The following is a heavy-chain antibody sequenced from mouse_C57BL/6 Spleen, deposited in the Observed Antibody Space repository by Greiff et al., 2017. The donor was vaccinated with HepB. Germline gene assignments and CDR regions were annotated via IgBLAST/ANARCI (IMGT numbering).Heavy chain of an antibody. D-gene: IGHD2-3*01. V-gene: IGHV1-15*01. J-gene: IGHJ2*01. CDR2: IDPETGGT. Sequence: QVQLQQSGAELVRPGASVTLSCKASGYTFTDYEMHWVKQTPVHGLEWIGAIDPETGGTASNQKFKGKAILTADKASSTAYMELRSLTSEDSAVYYCTIYDGYSHFDYWGQGTTLTVSS. CDR1: GYTFTDYE. CDR3: TIYDGYSHFDY.